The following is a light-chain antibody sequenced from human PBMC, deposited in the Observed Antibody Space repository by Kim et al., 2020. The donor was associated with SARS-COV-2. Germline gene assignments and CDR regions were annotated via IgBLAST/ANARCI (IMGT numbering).Light chain of an antibody. Sequence: SPGERATLSCRASQSVSSDFLAWYQQKPGQAPRLLIYAASTRATVTPDRFSGSGSGTDFTLTISRLEPEDFAVYYCQQYCCSPWTFGQGTKVDIK. V-gene: IGKV3-20*01. J-gene: IGKJ1*01. CDR2: AAS. CDR1: QSVSSDF. CDR3: QQYCCSPWT.